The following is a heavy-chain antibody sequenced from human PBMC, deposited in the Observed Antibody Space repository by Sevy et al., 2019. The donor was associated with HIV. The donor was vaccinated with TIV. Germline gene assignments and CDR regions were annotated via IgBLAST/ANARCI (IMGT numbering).Heavy chain of an antibody. V-gene: IGHV3-21*01. D-gene: IGHD3-10*01. CDR3: ARPYGSGSWEAFDI. CDR2: ISFSSNYI. J-gene: IGHJ3*02. Sequence: GGSLRLSCAASGFTFNSYTMNWVRQAPGKGLEWVSSISFSSNYIYYADSVKGRFTISGDNAQNSLYLQMNRLRAEDTAIYYCARPYGSGSWEAFDIWGQGTMVTVSS. CDR1: GFTFNSYT.